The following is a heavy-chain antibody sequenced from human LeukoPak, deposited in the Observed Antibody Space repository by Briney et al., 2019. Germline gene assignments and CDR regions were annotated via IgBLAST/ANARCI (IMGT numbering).Heavy chain of an antibody. V-gene: IGHV3-7*03. CDR1: GFSFSNHW. CDR3: GRDDRGIAVGSRDH. D-gene: IGHD6-19*01. CDR2: INPDGTEK. Sequence: GGSLRLSCAASGFSFSNHWMIWVRQAPGKGLEWVATINPDGTEKRYVDSVKGRFTISRDNGKNSLYLQMSSLRAEDTAVYYCGRDDRGIAVGSRDHGAQGSLVTVSS. J-gene: IGHJ4*02.